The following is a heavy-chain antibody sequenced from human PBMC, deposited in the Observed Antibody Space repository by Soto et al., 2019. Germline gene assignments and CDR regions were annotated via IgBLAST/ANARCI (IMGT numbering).Heavy chain of an antibody. D-gene: IGHD2-2*01. CDR3: ARSQGSSTSLEIYYYYYYGMDV. V-gene: IGHV1-69*01. Sequence: QVQLVQSGAEVKKPGSSVKVSCKASGGTFSSYAISWVRQAPGQGLEWMGGIIPISDTTNYAQKFRGRVTTTADESTSKAYMELRSLRSEDTAVYYCARSQGSSTSLEIYYYYYYGMDVWGQGTTVTVSS. CDR2: IIPISDTT. CDR1: GGTFSSYA. J-gene: IGHJ6*02.